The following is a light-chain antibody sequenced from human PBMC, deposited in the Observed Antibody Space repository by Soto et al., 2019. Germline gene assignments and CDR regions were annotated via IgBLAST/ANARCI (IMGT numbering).Light chain of an antibody. CDR2: YDT. V-gene: IGLV3-21*04. J-gene: IGLJ2*01. CDR3: QVWDLSSGHREV. CDR1: NIGSKS. Sequence: SYELTQPPSVAVAPGETARISCGGNNIGSKSLFWYQQKAGQAPLLVIYYDTNRPSGIPERFSGSNSGNTATLTISGVEGGDEADYYWQVWDLSSGHREVFGGGTKLTVL.